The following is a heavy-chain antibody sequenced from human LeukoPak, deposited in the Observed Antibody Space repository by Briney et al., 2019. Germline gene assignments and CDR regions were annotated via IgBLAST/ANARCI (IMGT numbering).Heavy chain of an antibody. CDR2: IWYDGSNL. D-gene: IGHD3-10*01. CDR1: GFPFSSYG. V-gene: IGHV3-33*01. CDR3: ARDKNYYGSGSPSLDAFDI. J-gene: IGHJ3*02. Sequence: GGSLRLSCAASGFPFSSYGMHWVRQASGKGLEWVALIWYDGSNLYYADSVKGRFTISKDSSKNTLYLHMNSLRAEDTAVYYCARDKNYYGSGSPSLDAFDIWGQGTMVTASS.